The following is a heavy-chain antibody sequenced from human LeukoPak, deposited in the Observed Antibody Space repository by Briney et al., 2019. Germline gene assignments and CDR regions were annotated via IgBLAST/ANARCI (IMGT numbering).Heavy chain of an antibody. V-gene: IGHV3-49*04. CDR1: GFTFGDYA. Sequence: PGGSLRLSCTASGFTFGDYAMSWVRQAPGKGLEWVGFIRSKAYGGTTEYAASVKGRFTISRDNAKNSLYLQMNSLRAEDTAVYYCARLRAFDIWGQGTMVTVSS. CDR3: ARLRAFDI. J-gene: IGHJ3*02. CDR2: IRSKAYGGTT.